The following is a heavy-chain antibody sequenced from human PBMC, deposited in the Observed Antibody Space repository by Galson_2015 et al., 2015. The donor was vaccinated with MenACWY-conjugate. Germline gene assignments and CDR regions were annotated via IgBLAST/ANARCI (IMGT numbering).Heavy chain of an antibody. V-gene: IGHV3-23*01. CDR1: GFTFSCSA. D-gene: IGHD2-15*01. CDR3: AKGRACSGGSCVVDY. Sequence: SLRLSCAASGFTFSCSALCWVRPAPGRRLGSVSALSRGGGSTYYADSVKGRFTISRDNSKNTLYLQMNSLRAEDTAVYYRAKGRACSGGSCVVDYWGQGTLVTVSS. CDR2: LSRGGGST. J-gene: IGHJ4*02.